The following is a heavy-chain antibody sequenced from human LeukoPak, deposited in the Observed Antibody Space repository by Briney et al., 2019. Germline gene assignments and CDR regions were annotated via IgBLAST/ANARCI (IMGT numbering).Heavy chain of an antibody. CDR2: ISAYNGNT. V-gene: IGHV1-18*01. Sequence: GASVKVSCKASGYTFTSYGISWVRQAPGQGLECMGWISAYNGNTNYAQKLQGRVTMTTDTSTSTAYMELRSLRSDDTAVYYCARTRGPAAISMSWFDPWGQGTLVTVSS. D-gene: IGHD2-2*01. J-gene: IGHJ5*02. CDR3: ARTRGPAAISMSWFDP. CDR1: GYTFTSYG.